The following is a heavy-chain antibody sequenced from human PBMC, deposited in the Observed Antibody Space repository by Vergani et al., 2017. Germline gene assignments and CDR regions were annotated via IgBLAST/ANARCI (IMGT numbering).Heavy chain of an antibody. CDR1: GFTFSSYA. J-gene: IGHJ6*02. V-gene: IGHV3-30-3*01. Sequence: QVQLVESGGGVVQPGRSLRLSCAASGFTFSSYAMHWVRQAPGKGLEWVAVISYDGSNKYYADSVKGRFTISRDNSKNTRYLQMNSLRAEDTAVYYCSRDRGYSYGQRLIYYYYYGMDVWGQGTTVTVSS. D-gene: IGHD5-18*01. CDR2: ISYDGSNK. CDR3: SRDRGYSYGQRLIYYYYYGMDV.